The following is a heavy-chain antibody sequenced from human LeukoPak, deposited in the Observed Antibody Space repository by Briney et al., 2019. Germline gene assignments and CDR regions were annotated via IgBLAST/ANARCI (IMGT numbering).Heavy chain of an antibody. CDR1: GFTFSSYA. CDR3: ASLHRTTGTTLYYYYGIDV. D-gene: IGHD1-1*01. J-gene: IGHJ6*02. Sequence: GGSLRLSCAASGFTFSSYAMHWVRQAPGKGLEWVAVISYDGSNKYYADSVKGRFTISRDNSKNTLYLQMNSLRAEDTAVYYCASLHRTTGTTLYYYYGIDVWGQGTTVTVSS. CDR2: ISYDGSNK. V-gene: IGHV3-30-3*01.